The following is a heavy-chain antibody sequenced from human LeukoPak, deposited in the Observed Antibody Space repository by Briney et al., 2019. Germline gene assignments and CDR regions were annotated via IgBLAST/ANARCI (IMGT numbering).Heavy chain of an antibody. CDR1: GGTFSSYA. D-gene: IGHD1-26*01. Sequence: SVKVSCKASGGTFSSYAISWVRQAPGQGLEWMGRIIPIPGIANYAQKFQGRVTITADKSTSTAYMELSSLRSEDTAVYYCAEEDSGSSWTYWGQGTLVTVSS. V-gene: IGHV1-69*04. CDR2: IIPIPGIA. J-gene: IGHJ4*02. CDR3: AEEDSGSSWTY.